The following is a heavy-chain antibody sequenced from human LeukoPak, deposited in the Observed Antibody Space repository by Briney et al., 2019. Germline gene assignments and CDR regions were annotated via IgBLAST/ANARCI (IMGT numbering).Heavy chain of an antibody. D-gene: IGHD3-22*01. J-gene: IGHJ3*02. V-gene: IGHV4-30-4*01. Sequence: SETLSLTCTVSGGSISSGDYYWSWIRQPPGKGLEWIGYIYYSGSTYYNPSLKSRVTISVDTSKNQFSLKLSSVTAADTAVYYCARYDSSGYYNDAFDIWGQGTMVTASS. CDR3: ARYDSSGYYNDAFDI. CDR1: GGSISSGDYY. CDR2: IYYSGST.